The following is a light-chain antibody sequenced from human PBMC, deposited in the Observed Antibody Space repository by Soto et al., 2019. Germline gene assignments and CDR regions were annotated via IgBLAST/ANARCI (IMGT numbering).Light chain of an antibody. Sequence: SVLPKPPSASGSPGQPVTISCTGTSSDVGGYNYVSWYQQHPGKAPKLMIYEVSKRPSGAPERFSGSKSGNTASLTVSGLQAEDEADYYCSSYVGTNSYVFGTGTKVTVL. V-gene: IGLV2-8*01. CDR3: SSYVGTNSYV. J-gene: IGLJ1*01. CDR2: EVS. CDR1: SSDVGGYNY.